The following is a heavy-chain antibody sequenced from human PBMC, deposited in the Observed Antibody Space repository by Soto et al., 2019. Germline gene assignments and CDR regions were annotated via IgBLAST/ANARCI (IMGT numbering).Heavy chain of an antibody. V-gene: IGHV1-18*04. CDR3: ARDLLSSSWKPYYYYYGMDV. CDR1: GYTFTSYG. Sequence: GASVKVSCKASGYTFTSYGISWVRQAPGQGLEWMGWISAYNGNTNYAQKLQGRVTMTTDTSTSTAYMELRSLRSDDTAVYYCARDLLSSSWKPYYYYYGMDVWGQGTTVTVSS. J-gene: IGHJ6*02. CDR2: ISAYNGNT. D-gene: IGHD6-13*01.